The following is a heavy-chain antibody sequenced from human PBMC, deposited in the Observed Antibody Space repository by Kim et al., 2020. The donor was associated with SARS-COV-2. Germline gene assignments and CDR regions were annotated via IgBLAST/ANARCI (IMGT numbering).Heavy chain of an antibody. J-gene: IGHJ6*02. CDR1: GYTFTSYD. Sequence: ASVKVSCKASGYTFTSYDINWVRQATGQGLEWMGWMNPNSGNTGYAQKFQGRVTMTRNTSISTAYMELSSLRSEDTAVYYCARGGGRRPNNLLWFGNGPRHYGMDVWGQGTTVTVSS. V-gene: IGHV1-8*01. CDR2: MNPNSGNT. D-gene: IGHD3-10*01. CDR3: ARGGGRRPNNLLWFGNGPRHYGMDV.